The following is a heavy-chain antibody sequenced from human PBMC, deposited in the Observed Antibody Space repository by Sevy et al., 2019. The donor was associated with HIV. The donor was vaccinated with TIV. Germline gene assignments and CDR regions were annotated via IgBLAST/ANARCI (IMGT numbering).Heavy chain of an antibody. J-gene: IGHJ4*02. CDR3: ARGGCTKPHDY. CDR2: LSFGCGEI. CDR1: GFTFSKYS. V-gene: IGHV3-23*01. Sequence: GGSLRLSCAASGFTFSKYSMSWVRQPPGKGLEWVSTLSFGCGEINYADSVKGRFTISRDNSKSSVYLQMNNLRPEDTAGYYWARGGCTKPHDYWGQGTLVTVSS. D-gene: IGHD2-8*01.